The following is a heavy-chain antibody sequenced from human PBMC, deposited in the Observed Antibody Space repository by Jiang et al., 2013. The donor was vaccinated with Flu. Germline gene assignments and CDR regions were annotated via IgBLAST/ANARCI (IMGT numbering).Heavy chain of an antibody. J-gene: IGHJ4*02. CDR3: ARERGILGAAALYYFDY. Sequence: SVSSNSAAWNWIRQSPSRGLEWLGRTYYRSKWYNDYAVSVKSRITINPDTSKNQFSLQLNSVTPEDTAVYYCARERGILGAAALYYFDYWGQGTLVTVSS. CDR2: TYYRSKWYN. V-gene: IGHV6-1*01. CDR1: SVSSNSAA. D-gene: IGHD6-13*01.